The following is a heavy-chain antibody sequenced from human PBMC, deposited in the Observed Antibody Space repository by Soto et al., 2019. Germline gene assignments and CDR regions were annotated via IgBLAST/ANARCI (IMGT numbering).Heavy chain of an antibody. J-gene: IGHJ6*03. V-gene: IGHV4-59*01. CDR3: ASTGKKTDYYYYYMDV. CDR2: IYYSGST. D-gene: IGHD4-17*01. CDR1: GGSISSYY. Sequence: SETLSLTCTVSGGSISSYYWSWIRQPPGKGLEWIGYIYYSGSTNYNPSLKSRVTISVDTSKNQFSLKLSSVTAADTAVYYCASTGKKTDYYYYYMDVWGKGTTVTVSS.